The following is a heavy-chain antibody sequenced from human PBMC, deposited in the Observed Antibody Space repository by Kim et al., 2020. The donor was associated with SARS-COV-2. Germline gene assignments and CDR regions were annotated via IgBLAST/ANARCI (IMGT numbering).Heavy chain of an antibody. CDR1: GDSFSTCY. CDR3: SRVGDSGFDFDY. V-gene: IGHV4-59*13. Sequence: SETLSLTCTVSGDSFSTCYWSWIRQPPGKGLEWIGYIFNTGSTNYYPSLYNPSLKTLVTITVNTSFNQISLAVTAATAANSASYICSRVGDSGFDFDYLG. D-gene: IGHD5-12*01. CDR2: IFNTGST. J-gene: IGHJ4*01.